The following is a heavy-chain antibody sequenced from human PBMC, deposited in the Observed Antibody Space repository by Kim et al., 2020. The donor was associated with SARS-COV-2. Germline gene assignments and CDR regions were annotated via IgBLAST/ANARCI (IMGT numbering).Heavy chain of an antibody. CDR2: ISSRSSYI. CDR1: GFTFSPYS. CDR3: AKEVWCSGGIAY. V-gene: IGHV3-21*01. J-gene: IGHJ4*02. Sequence: GGSLRLSCAASGFTFSPYSMTWVSQAPGTGPEWFSSISSRSSYISYADSVKGRFTIPRDNAKNSLYLKLNSLRAEDTAGYYSAKEVWCSGGIAYWGQGT. D-gene: IGHD3-10*02.